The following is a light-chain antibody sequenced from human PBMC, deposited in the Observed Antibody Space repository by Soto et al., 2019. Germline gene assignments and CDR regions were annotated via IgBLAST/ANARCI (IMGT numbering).Light chain of an antibody. CDR3: QQYNNWPWT. CDR1: QSISDT. J-gene: IGKJ1*01. Sequence: EILMTQSPSTLAVSPGGRATLSCRASQSISDTLAWYQQKPGQAPRLLIYSASARATGFPARYSGSGSGTDFTLTISSLQSEDFEVYYCQQYNNWPWTFGQGTKVDIK. V-gene: IGKV3-15*01. CDR2: SAS.